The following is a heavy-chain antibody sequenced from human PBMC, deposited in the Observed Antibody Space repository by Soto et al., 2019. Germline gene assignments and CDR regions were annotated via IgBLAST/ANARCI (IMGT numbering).Heavy chain of an antibody. CDR1: GFTFSSYD. CDR3: ARDGGAVYGMDV. D-gene: IGHD3-10*01. J-gene: IGHJ6*02. V-gene: IGHV3-13*04. Sequence: GGSLRLSCSASGFTFSSYDMHWVRQGPGKGLEWVSAIGTAGDTNYAGSVKGRFTISRENAKNTLYLQMNSLRAEDTAVYYCARDGGAVYGMDVWGQGTTVTVSS. CDR2: IGTAGDT.